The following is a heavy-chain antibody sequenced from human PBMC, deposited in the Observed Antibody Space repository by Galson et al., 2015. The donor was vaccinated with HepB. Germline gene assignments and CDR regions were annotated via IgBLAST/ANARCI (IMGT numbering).Heavy chain of an antibody. J-gene: IGHJ4*02. CDR3: AKAGRKSYFDY. CDR2: ISYDGSNK. CDR1: GFTFSSYG. Sequence: SLRLSCAASGFTFSSYGMHWVRQAPGEGLEWVAVISYDGSNKYYADSVKGRFTISRDNSKNTLYLQMNSLRAEDAAVYYCAKAGRKSYFDYWGQGTLVTVSS. V-gene: IGHV3-30*18.